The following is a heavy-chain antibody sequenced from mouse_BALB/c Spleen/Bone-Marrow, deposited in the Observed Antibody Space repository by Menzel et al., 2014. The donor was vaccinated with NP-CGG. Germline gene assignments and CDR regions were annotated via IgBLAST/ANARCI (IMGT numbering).Heavy chain of an antibody. D-gene: IGHD4-1*01. J-gene: IGHJ3*01. CDR3: ARWVPYWEFAY. CDR1: GYTFSSYW. CDR2: ILPGSGST. V-gene: IGHV1-9*01. Sequence: VQLQQSGAELMKPGASVKISCKATGYTFSSYWMEWVKQRPGHGLEWIGEILPGSGSTNYNEKFKGKATFTADTSSNTACMQLSRLTSDDSAVYYCARWVPYWEFAYWGQGTLVTVSA.